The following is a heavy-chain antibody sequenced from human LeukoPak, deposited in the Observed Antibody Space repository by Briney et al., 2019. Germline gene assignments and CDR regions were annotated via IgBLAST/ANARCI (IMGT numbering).Heavy chain of an antibody. CDR1: GYSFTNYW. CDR3: ARGPKYSSSWYGIDY. J-gene: IGHJ4*02. Sequence: GESLKISCKGSGYSFTNYWIGWVRQAPGQGLEWMGWISAYNGNTNYAQKLQGRVTMTTDTSTSTAYMELRSLRSDDTAVYYCARGPKYSSSWYGIDYWGQGTLVTVSS. D-gene: IGHD6-13*01. V-gene: IGHV1-18*04. CDR2: ISAYNGNT.